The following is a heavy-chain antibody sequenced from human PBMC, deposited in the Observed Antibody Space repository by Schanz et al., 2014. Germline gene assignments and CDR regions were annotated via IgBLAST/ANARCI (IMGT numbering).Heavy chain of an antibody. V-gene: IGHV1-69*04. D-gene: IGHD2-2*01. CDR2: IIPILGIA. CDR1: GYSFTPFP. Sequence: QVQLVQSWAEVKGPGASVKVSCKASGYSFTPFPIHWVRQAPGQRLEWMGRIIPILGIATYAQKFQGRLTITADKSTSTAFMELSSLRPEVTAMYYCARPPPASGRDTSCLGTAFDYWGQGTLVTVSS. J-gene: IGHJ4*02. CDR3: ARPPPASGRDTSCLGTAFDY.